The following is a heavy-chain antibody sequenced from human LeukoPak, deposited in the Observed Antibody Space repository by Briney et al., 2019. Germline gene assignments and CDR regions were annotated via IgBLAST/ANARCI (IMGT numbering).Heavy chain of an antibody. CDR3: AKDSEHCSSSSCYADY. J-gene: IGHJ4*02. V-gene: IGHV3-64*04. Sequence: GGSLRLSCSASGFTFSDYAMHWVRQAPGRGLQFVSAISSSGDHTSYSDSVKGRFTISRDNSKNTLYLQMNSLRAEDTALYYCAKDSEHCSSSSCYADYWGQGTLVTVSS. CDR2: ISSSGDHT. D-gene: IGHD2-2*01. CDR1: GFTFSDYA.